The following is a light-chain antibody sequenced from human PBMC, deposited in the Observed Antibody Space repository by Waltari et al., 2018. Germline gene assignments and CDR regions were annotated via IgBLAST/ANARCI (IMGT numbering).Light chain of an antibody. V-gene: IGKV3-15*01. Sequence: EIVMTQSPATLAVSQGERATLSCRASQTISTNLAWYQQKPGQAPRLLIYGASTRATGNPARCSGSGYGTEFTLTISSLQSEDFAVYYCQQYNNCPYTFGQGTKLQIK. J-gene: IGKJ2*01. CDR3: QQYNNCPYT. CDR1: QTISTN. CDR2: GAS.